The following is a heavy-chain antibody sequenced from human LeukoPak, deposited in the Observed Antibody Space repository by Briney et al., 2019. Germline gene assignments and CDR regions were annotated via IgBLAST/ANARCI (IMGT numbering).Heavy chain of an antibody. J-gene: IGHJ4*02. D-gene: IGHD3-22*01. V-gene: IGHV4-39*02. CDR2: IRYSESS. CDR1: GDSVSSTDYY. CDR3: STQDSSHY. Sequence: SETLSLTCTVSGDSVSSTDYYWGWIRQPPGRGLEWIASIRYSESSYYNPSLKSRATISVDTSKNHFSLKLRSLTATDTAVYYCSTQDSSHYWGQGTLVTVSS.